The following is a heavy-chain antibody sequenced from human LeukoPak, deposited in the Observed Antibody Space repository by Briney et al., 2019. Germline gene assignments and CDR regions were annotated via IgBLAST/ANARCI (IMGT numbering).Heavy chain of an antibody. D-gene: IGHD2-21*01. CDR3: ARLLGTHINYFDP. V-gene: IGHV4-39*01. CDR1: GGSISNSSYY. J-gene: IGHJ5*02. CDR2: IYYSGST. Sequence: SETLSLTCTVSGGSISNSSYYWGWIRQPPGKGLEWIGSIYYSGSTYYNPSLKSRVTISVDTSKNQFSLKLSSVTAADTAVYYCARLLGTHINYFDPWGQGTLVPVSS.